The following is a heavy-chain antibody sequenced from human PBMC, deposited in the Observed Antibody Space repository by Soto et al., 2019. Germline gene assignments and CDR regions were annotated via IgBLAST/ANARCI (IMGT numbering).Heavy chain of an antibody. CDR3: ARRSKTYGDFDY. CDR2: IYYSGST. D-gene: IGHD4-17*01. J-gene: IGHJ4*02. CDR1: GGSISSSSYY. V-gene: IGHV4-39*01. Sequence: PSETLTLTCTVSGGSISSSSYYWGWIRQPPGKGLEWIGSIYYSGSTYYNPSLKSRVTISVDTSKHQFSLKLSSVTAADTAVDYCARRSKTYGDFDYWGQGTLVTVSS.